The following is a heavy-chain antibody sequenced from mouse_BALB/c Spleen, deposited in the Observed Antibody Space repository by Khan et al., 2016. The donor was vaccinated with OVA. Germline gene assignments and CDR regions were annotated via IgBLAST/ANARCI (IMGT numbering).Heavy chain of an antibody. CDR3: VRRDDGYPEWYFDV. D-gene: IGHD2-3*01. CDR1: GFSLTSYS. CDR2: IWADGGT. J-gene: IGHJ1*01. Sequence: QVQLKESGPGLVAPSQSLSITCTVSGFSLTSYSVHWVRQPPGKGLEWLGVIWADGGTNYNSALMSRLSITKDNFKSQVFLKMNSLQSDDTAIYYCVRRDDGYPEWYFDVWGAGTTVTVSS. V-gene: IGHV2-9*02.